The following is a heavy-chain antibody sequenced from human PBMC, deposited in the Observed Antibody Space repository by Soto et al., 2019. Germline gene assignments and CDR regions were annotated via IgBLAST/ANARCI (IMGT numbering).Heavy chain of an antibody. D-gene: IGHD1-26*01. CDR3: ARAPGNYYYYAMDV. Sequence: ASVKVSCKASGHTFTTYAMHWVRQAPGQRLEWLGSINGANGNTKYSQKFQGRVTITRDTSASTAYMEMSSLRSEDTDVYYCARAPGNYYYYAMDVWGQGTTVTVSS. CDR1: GHTFTTYA. CDR2: INGANGNT. J-gene: IGHJ6*01. V-gene: IGHV1-3*01.